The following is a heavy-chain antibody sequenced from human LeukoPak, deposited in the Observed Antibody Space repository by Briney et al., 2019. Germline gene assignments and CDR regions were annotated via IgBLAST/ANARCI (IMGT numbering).Heavy chain of an antibody. CDR2: INSNCYYI. J-gene: IGHJ6*03. D-gene: IGHD2-2*01. CDR1: GFTFSTYS. CDR3: ARALFQLPYYYYYMDV. Sequence: GGSLRLSCAASGFTFSTYSMNWVRQAPGKGLEWVSSINSNCYYIYYADSVEGRFNISRDNAKTSLYLQMNSLRAEDTAVYYCARALFQLPYYYYYMDVWGKGTTVTISS. V-gene: IGHV3-21*01.